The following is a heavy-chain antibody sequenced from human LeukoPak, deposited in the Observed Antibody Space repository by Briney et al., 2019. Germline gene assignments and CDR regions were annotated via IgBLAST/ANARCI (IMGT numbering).Heavy chain of an antibody. CDR1: GYTFTSCG. J-gene: IGHJ3*02. D-gene: IGHD6-19*01. V-gene: IGHV1-18*01. CDR2: ISAYNGNT. CDR3: ARDTSSGWPFDAFDI. Sequence: ASVKVSCKASGYTFTSCGISWVRQAPGQGLEWMGWISAYNGNTNYAQKLQGRVTMTTDTSTSTAYMELRSLRSDDTAVYYCARDTSSGWPFDAFDIWGQGTMVTVSS.